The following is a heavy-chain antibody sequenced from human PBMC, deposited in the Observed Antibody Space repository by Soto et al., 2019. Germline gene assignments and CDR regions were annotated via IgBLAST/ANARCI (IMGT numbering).Heavy chain of an antibody. D-gene: IGHD3-3*01. CDR1: GGSFSGYY. CDR3: ASDPYYDFWRSGFDP. CDR2: INHSGST. V-gene: IGHV4-34*01. Sequence: SETLSLTCAVYGGSFSGYYWSWIRQPPGKGLEWIGEINHSGSTNYNPSLKSRVTISVDTSKNQFSLKLSSVTAADTAVYYCASDPYYDFWRSGFDPWGQGTLVTVSS. J-gene: IGHJ5*02.